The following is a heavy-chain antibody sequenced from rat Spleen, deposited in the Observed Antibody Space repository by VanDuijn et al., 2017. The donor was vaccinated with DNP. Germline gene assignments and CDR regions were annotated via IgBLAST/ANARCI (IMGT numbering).Heavy chain of an antibody. Sequence: EVQLVESGGGLVQPGRSLKLSCAASGLTFSDYYMAWVRQAPTKGLEWVASISYDGVHAYYRGSVKGRFTISRDNAKNRLYLQMDSLRSEDTATYYCTSPVPSGHYVMDAWGQGTSVTVSS. J-gene: IGHJ4*01. CDR1: GLTFSDYY. D-gene: IGHD4-3*01. CDR3: TSPVPSGHYVMDA. CDR2: ISYDGVHA. V-gene: IGHV5-20*01.